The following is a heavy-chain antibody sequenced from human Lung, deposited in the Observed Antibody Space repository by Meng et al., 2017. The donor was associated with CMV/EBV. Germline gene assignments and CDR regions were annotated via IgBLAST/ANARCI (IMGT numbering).Heavy chain of an antibody. V-gene: IGHV4-4*02. D-gene: IGHD3-10*01. CDR1: GDSITNHNW. CDR2: IPHRGSS. Sequence: QWRGSGPALVKPTETLSLTCAFSGDSITNHNWWAWVRQPPGKGLEWIGEIPHRGSSAYNPSLKSRVSMSIDKSKNQFSLKLTSVTAADTAVYHCLRRSGGSVWGQGTLVTVSS. CDR3: LRRSGGSV. J-gene: IGHJ1*01.